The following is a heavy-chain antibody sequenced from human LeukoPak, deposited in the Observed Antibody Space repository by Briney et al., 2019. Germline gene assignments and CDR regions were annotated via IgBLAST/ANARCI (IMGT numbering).Heavy chain of an antibody. J-gene: IGHJ4*02. CDR1: GGSLCGYY. V-gene: IGHV4-59*08. D-gene: IGHD6-19*01. CDR3: ARHQYSSAWYEV. Sequence: TSETLSLTCIVSGGSLCGYYWSCIPPPPEKGVEWIVFLYNSGSTKNNPSLRSRVTISVDTYKNQYSLKLRSVTAADTAVYYCARHQYSSAWYEVWGQGTLVSVSS. CDR2: LYNSGST.